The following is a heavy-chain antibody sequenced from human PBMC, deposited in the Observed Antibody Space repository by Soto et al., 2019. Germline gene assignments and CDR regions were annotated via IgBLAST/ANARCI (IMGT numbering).Heavy chain of an antibody. V-gene: IGHV3-7*04. CDR1: GFSFKSYW. J-gene: IGHJ4*02. CDR2: IKRDGSEI. Sequence: EVQLVESGGGVVQPGGSLRLSCAASGFSFKSYWMTWVRQGPGKGPEWVANIKRDGSEIYYVDSVKGRFNISRDNAKNALYLQMNSLIVVDTAVYYCAWVGGAGFLWSSDFWGQGTLVIVSS. CDR3: AWVGGAGFLWSSDF. D-gene: IGHD3-16*01.